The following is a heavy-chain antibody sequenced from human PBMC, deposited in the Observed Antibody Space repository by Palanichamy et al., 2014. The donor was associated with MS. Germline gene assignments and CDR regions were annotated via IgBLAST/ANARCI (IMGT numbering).Heavy chain of an antibody. CDR3: ARHEGWSGEYFLH. J-gene: IGHJ1*01. V-gene: IGHV5-51*01. D-gene: IGHD2-15*01. CDR1: GYDFTSYD. Sequence: EVQLVQSGAEVKKPGESLRISCKTSGYDFTSYDLGWVRQGARERPGMGGVSSILRSLTLDTTRPSKGRSPSPPTSPSAPPTCNRRSLKASDTAVYFCARHEGWSGEYFLHWGQGTPVTVSS. CDR2: SILRSLTL.